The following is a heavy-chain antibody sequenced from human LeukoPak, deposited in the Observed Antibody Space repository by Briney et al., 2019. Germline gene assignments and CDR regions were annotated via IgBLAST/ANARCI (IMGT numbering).Heavy chain of an antibody. Sequence: PSETLSLTCAVYGGSFSGYYWSWIRQPPGKGLEWIGSIYYSGSTYYNPSLKSRVTISVDTSKNQFSLKLSSVTAADTAVYYCARECNWNYDGEDYFDYWGQGTLVTVSS. V-gene: IGHV4-34*01. D-gene: IGHD1-7*01. CDR2: IYYSGST. CDR1: GGSFSGYY. J-gene: IGHJ4*02. CDR3: ARECNWNYDGEDYFDY.